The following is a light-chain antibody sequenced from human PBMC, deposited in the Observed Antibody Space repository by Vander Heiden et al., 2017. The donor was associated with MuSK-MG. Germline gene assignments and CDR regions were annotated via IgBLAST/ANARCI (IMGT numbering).Light chain of an antibody. V-gene: IGLV2-8*01. CDR1: SSDVGAYNY. CDR2: EVN. CDR3: SSFAGSTDFV. J-gene: IGLJ1*01. Sequence: QSALTQPPSASGSPGQSVTISCTGTSSDVGAYNYVSWYQQHPGKAPKLMIYEVNKRPPGVPDRFSGSKSGNTASLTASGLQADDEADYYCSSFAGSTDFVFGTGTKVTVL.